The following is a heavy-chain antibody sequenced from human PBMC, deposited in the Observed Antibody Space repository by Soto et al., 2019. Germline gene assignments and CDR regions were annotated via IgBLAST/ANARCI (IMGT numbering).Heavy chain of an antibody. J-gene: IGHJ6*02. V-gene: IGHV4-39*01. Sequence: QLQLQESGPGLVKPSETLSLTCTVSGGSISSSSYYWGWIRQPPGKGLEWIGSIYYSGSTYYNPSLKSRVIISVDTSKNQFSLKLSSVTAADTAVYHCANEHKSITIFEVGGMDVWGQGTTVTVSS. CDR1: GGSISSSSYY. CDR2: IYYSGST. D-gene: IGHD3-3*01. CDR3: ANEHKSITIFEVGGMDV.